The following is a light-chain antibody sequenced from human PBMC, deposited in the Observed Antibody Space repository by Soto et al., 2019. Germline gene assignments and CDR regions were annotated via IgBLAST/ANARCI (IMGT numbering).Light chain of an antibody. J-gene: IGKJ4*01. Sequence: EIVLTQSPGTLSLSPGERATLSCRASQSVSTSYLGWYQQKPGQAPRLLIYGASSRATGIPDRFSGSGSGTDFTLTISRLEPEDFAVYYCQPYGSSPFTVGGGTKVEI. V-gene: IGKV3-20*01. CDR3: QPYGSSPFT. CDR1: QSVSTSY. CDR2: GAS.